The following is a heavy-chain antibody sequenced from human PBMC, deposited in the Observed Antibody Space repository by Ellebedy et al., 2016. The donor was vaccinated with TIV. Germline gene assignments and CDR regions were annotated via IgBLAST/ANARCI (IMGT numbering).Heavy chain of an antibody. Sequence: MPSETLSLTCAVYGGSFSGYYWSWIRQPPGKGLEWIGEINHSGSTNYNPSLKSRVPISVDTSKNQFSLKLGSVTAADTAVYYCARVGYDSDAFDIWGQGTMVTVSS. V-gene: IGHV4-34*01. CDR1: GGSFSGYY. CDR3: ARVGYDSDAFDI. D-gene: IGHD5-12*01. CDR2: INHSGST. J-gene: IGHJ3*02.